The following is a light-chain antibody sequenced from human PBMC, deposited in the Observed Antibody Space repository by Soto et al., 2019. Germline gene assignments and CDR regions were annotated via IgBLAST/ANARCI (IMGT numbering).Light chain of an antibody. CDR1: QSVSSNY. J-gene: IGKJ1*01. CDR3: QQYHNSPLT. CDR2: GAS. V-gene: IGKV3-20*01. Sequence: EIMMTQSPPTLSLSPGEKATLSCRARQSVSSNYLAWYQQKPGQAPRVLIYGASSRTTGIPDRFSGSGSGTDFTLTISRLEPEDFAVYYCQQYHNSPLTFGQGTKV.